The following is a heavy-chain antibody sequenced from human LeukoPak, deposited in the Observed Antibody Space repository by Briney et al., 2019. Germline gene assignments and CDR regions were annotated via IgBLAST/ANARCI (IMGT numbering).Heavy chain of an antibody. D-gene: IGHD1-1*01. J-gene: IGHJ4*02. CDR2: IRYDGSNK. Sequence: PGGSLRLSCAASGFTFSTYGMHWVRQAPGKGLEWVAFIRYDGSNKYYADSVKGRFTISRDNSKNTLYLQMNSQRAEDTAVYFCAKDKDPWKSTSISDFDYWGQGTLVTVSS. CDR1: GFTFSTYG. V-gene: IGHV3-30*02. CDR3: AKDKDPWKSTSISDFDY.